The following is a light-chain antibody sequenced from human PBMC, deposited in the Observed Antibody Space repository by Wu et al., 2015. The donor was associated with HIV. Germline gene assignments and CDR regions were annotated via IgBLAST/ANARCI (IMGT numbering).Light chain of an antibody. CDR2: DAS. V-gene: IGKV1-33*01. CDR1: QGIMNS. Sequence: DIQMTQSPSSLSTSVGDRVTITCQASQGIMNSLNWYQQKPGKAPKLLIFDASNLHAGVPSRFSGSGFGTHFTFTISSLQPEDVATYYCQHYDLPLSTFGQGTKLEI. J-gene: IGKJ2*02. CDR3: QHYDLPLST.